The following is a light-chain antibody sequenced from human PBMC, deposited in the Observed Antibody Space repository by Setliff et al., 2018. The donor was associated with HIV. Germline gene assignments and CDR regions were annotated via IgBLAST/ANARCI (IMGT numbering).Light chain of an antibody. CDR1: SSDVGGYNY. J-gene: IGLJ1*01. V-gene: IGLV2-14*03. CDR2: DVS. Sequence: ALTQSASVSGSPGQSITISCTGTSSDVGGYNYVSWYQQHPGKAPKLRIYDVSNRPSGVSNRFSGSKSGNTASLTISGLQAEDEADYYCSSYTTSSTLYVFGPGTKVTVL. CDR3: SSYTTSSTLYV.